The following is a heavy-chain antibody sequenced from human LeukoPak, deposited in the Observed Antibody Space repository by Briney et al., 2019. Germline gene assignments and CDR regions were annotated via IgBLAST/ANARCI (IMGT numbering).Heavy chain of an antibody. CDR1: GGTFSSYA. CDR2: IIPIPGIA. D-gene: IGHD6-6*01. Sequence: ASVKVSCKASGGTFSSYAISWVRQAPGQGLEWMGRIIPIPGIANYAQKFQGRVTITADKSTSTAYMELSSLRSEDTAVYYCARASSSSSLGIDYWGQGTLVTVSS. CDR3: ARASSSSSLGIDY. V-gene: IGHV1-69*04. J-gene: IGHJ4*02.